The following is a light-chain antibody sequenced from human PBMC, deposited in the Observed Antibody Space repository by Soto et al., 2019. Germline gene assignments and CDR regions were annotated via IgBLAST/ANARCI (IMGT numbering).Light chain of an antibody. CDR1: QSISSY. CDR3: QQRVNWPLT. J-gene: IGKJ4*01. Sequence: EIVLTQSTATVSLFPGETATLSCRASQSISSYLAWYQQKPGQAPRLLIYDASTRATGIPARFSGSGSGTDFTLTISSLEPEDFAVYYCQQRVNWPLTFGGGTKVEIK. V-gene: IGKV3-11*01. CDR2: DAS.